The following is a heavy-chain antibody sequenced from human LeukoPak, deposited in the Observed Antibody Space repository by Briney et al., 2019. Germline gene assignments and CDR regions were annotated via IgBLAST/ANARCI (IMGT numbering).Heavy chain of an antibody. CDR2: IYYSGST. CDR1: GGSISSYY. CDR3: ARDVDSSGWYGGNYWFDP. D-gene: IGHD6-19*01. V-gene: IGHV4-59*12. Sequence: PSETLSLTCTVSGGSISSYYWSWIRQPPGKGLEWIGYIYYSGSTNYNPSLKSRVTISVDTSKNQFSLKLSSVTAADTAVYYCARDVDSSGWYGGNYWFDPWGQGTLATVSS. J-gene: IGHJ5*02.